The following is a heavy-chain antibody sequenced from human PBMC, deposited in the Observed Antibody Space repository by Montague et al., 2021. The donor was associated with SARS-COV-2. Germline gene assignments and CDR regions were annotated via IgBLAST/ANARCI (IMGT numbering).Heavy chain of an antibody. Sequence: SLRLSCAASGFIFSRSAMSWVRQAPGKGLEWVSVIRAGGGSTHYADSVKGRFTVSRDNSRNTLYLQINSFHQGPIGLPPGALLQEHLWG. CDR1: GFIFSRSA. CDR3: ALLQEHL. D-gene: IGHD1-26*01. J-gene: IGHJ6*01. CDR2: IRAGGGST. V-gene: IGHV3-23*01.